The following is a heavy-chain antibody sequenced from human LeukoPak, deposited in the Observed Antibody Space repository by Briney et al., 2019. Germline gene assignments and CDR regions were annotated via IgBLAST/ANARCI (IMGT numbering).Heavy chain of an antibody. D-gene: IGHD5-18*01. CDR2: ISWNSGSI. CDR3: ARDGRGYSYGSPYYFDY. CDR1: GFTFDDYA. J-gene: IGHJ4*02. V-gene: IGHV3-9*01. Sequence: GGSLRLSCAASGFTFDDYAMHWVRQAPGKGLEWVSGISWNSGSIGYADSVKGRFTISRDNSKNTLYLQMNSLRAEDTAVYYCARDGRGYSYGSPYYFDYWGQGTLVTVSS.